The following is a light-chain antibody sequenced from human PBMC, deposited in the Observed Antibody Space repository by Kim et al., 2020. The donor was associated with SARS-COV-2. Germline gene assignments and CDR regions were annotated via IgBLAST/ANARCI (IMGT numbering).Light chain of an antibody. J-gene: IGKJ2*01. CDR2: DAS. CDR3: QLRYNWPPMFT. Sequence: SGSSATLSCRASESVSHNLVWYQQKPGQRPRLLMYDASNRAAGVPARFSGSGSETDFTLTISSLEPEDFAVYYCQLRYNWPPMFTFGQGTKLEI. V-gene: IGKV3-11*01. CDR1: ESVSHN.